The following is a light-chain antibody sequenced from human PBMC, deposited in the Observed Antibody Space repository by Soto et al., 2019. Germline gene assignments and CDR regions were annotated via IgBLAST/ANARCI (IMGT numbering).Light chain of an antibody. CDR1: QSVSSY. CDR2: DAS. V-gene: IGKV3-11*01. J-gene: IGKJ4*01. CDR3: QQRSDWPLT. Sequence: EIVLTQSPGTLSLSPGERATLSCRASQSVSSYLGWYQQKPGQAPRLLINDASTRATGIPARFSGSGSGTDFTLTISSLESEDFAVYDCQQRSDWPLTFGGGTKVDIK.